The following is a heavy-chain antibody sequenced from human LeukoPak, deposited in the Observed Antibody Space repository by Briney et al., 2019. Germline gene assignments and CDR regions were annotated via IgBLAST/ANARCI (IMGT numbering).Heavy chain of an antibody. D-gene: IGHD3-16*01. V-gene: IGHV1-69*06. J-gene: IGHJ4*02. Sequence: SVKVSCKASGGTFSSYAISWVRQAPGQGLEWMGGIIPIFGTANYAQKFQGRVTITADKSTSTAYMELSSLRSEDTAVYYCARHYDYVWGGIDYWGQGTPVTVSS. CDR3: ARHYDYVWGGIDY. CDR2: IIPIFGTA. CDR1: GGTFSSYA.